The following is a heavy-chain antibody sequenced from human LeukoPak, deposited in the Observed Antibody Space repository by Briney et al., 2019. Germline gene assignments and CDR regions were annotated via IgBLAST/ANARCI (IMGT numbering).Heavy chain of an antibody. V-gene: IGHV3-23*01. CDR1: GFTFRNYA. CDR3: AKKSPDSSGNPAYD. D-gene: IGHD4-23*01. Sequence: PGGSLRLSCAGAGFTFRNYALGGVGQAPGKGLEWVSVISRSGTETYHADSVRGRFTISRDNAKNTLYLQMNSLRAEDTAVYYCAKKSPDSSGNPAYDWGQGTLVTVSS. J-gene: IGHJ4*02. CDR2: ISRSGTET.